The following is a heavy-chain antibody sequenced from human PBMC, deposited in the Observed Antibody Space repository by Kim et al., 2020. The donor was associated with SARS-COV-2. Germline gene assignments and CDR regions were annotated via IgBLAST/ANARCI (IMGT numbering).Heavy chain of an antibody. CDR3: AKDGYYYDSSGGMDV. J-gene: IGHJ6*02. CDR1: GFTFSSYG. CDR2: ISYDGSNK. Sequence: GGSLRLSCAASGFTFSSYGMHWVRQAPGKGLEWVAVISYDGSNKYYADSVKGRFTISRDNSKNTLYLQMNSLRAEDTAVYYCAKDGYYYDSSGGMDVWGQGTTVTVSS. V-gene: IGHV3-30*18. D-gene: IGHD3-22*01.